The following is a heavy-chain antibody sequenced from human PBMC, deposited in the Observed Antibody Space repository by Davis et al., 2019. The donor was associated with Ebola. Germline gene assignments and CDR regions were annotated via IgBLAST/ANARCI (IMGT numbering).Heavy chain of an antibody. CDR1: GFTFSSYW. D-gene: IGHD3-22*01. V-gene: IGHV3-7*01. CDR2: IKQDGSEK. Sequence: PGGSLRLSCAASGFTFSSYWMSWVRQAPGKGLEWVANIKQDGSEKYYVDSVKGRFTISRDNAKNSLYLQMNSLRAEDTAVYYCARDSSGYPPYYGMDVWGQGTTVTVSS. J-gene: IGHJ6*02. CDR3: ARDSSGYPPYYGMDV.